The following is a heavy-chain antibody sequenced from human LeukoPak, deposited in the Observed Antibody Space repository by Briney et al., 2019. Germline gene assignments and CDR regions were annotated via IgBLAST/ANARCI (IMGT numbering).Heavy chain of an antibody. Sequence: PGGSLRLSCAASGFTFSSYNMNWVRQAPGKGLEWVSGVSPSGDITYYADSVKGRFTISRDNSKNTLFLQMISLRAEDTAVHYCAKDLWGFVEVAAIFDYWGQGTLVTVSS. D-gene: IGHD2-15*01. CDR2: VSPSGDIT. CDR1: GFTFSSYN. V-gene: IGHV3-23*01. CDR3: AKDLWGFVEVAAIFDY. J-gene: IGHJ4*02.